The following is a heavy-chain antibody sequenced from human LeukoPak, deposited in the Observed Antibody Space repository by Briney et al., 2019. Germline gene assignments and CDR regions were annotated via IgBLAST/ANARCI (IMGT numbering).Heavy chain of an antibody. Sequence: GSLRLSCAASGFSFSDYYMVWIRQAPGKGPEWVSVISSSGSNTNYADSVRGRFTVSRDNAKNSLFLQMNRLRPEDSAVYYCARADSSSWFDYWGQGTLVTFSS. V-gene: IGHV3-11*05. CDR1: GFSFSDYY. CDR2: ISSSGSNT. J-gene: IGHJ4*02. D-gene: IGHD6-13*01. CDR3: ARADSSSWFDY.